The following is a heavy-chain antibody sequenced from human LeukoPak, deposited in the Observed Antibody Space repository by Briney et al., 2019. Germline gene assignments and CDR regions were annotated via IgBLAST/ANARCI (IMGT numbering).Heavy chain of an antibody. J-gene: IGHJ4*02. D-gene: IGHD6-19*01. CDR3: ASPAQQWHWYYIDY. CDR1: GFTVSGNY. Sequence: GGSLRLSCAASGFTVSGNYMSWVRQAPGKGLEWVSVIYSGGSGGRTYYADSVKGRFTISRDNSKNTLYLQMNSLRAEDTAVYYCASPAQQWHWYYIDYWGQGTLVTVSS. CDR2: IYSGGSGGRT. V-gene: IGHV3-66*01.